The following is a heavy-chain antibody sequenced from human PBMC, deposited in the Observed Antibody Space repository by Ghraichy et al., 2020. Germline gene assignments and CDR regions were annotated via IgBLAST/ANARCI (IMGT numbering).Heavy chain of an antibody. CDR2: INHSGST. Sequence: SETLSLTCAVYGGSFSGYYSTWTRQTPGKGLEWIGEINHSGSTNYKPSLKSRVTISVDTSKNQFSLKLSSVTAADTAVYYCARATIRDGMDVWGQGTTVTVSS. CDR3: ARATIRDGMDV. J-gene: IGHJ6*02. D-gene: IGHD5-12*01. CDR1: GGSFSGYY. V-gene: IGHV4-34*01.